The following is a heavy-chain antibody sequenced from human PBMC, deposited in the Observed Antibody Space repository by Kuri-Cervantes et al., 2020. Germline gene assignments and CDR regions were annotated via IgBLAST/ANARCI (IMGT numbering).Heavy chain of an antibody. CDR2: ISGSGGST. CDR3: ARVKVATISGLDY. J-gene: IGHJ4*02. D-gene: IGHD5-12*01. V-gene: IGHV3-23*01. Sequence: LSLTCAASGFTFSSYAMSWVRQAPGKGLEWVSAISGSGGSTYYADSVKGRFTISRDNAKNSLYLQMNSLRAEDTAVYYCARVKVATISGLDYWGQGTLVTVSS. CDR1: GFTFSSYA.